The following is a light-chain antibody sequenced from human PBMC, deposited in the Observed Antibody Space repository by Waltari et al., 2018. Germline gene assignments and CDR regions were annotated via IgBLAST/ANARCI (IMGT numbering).Light chain of an antibody. V-gene: IGKV1-39*01. CDR3: QQSYSSPYT. CDR1: QSSSNF. J-gene: IGKJ2*01. Sequence: TCRTSQSSSNFLNWYQQKSGEAPKLLIYSASNLRSWVPSRFTGSGSGTDFTLTISGLQPEDFASYFCQQSYSSPYTFGQGTKLDIK. CDR2: SAS.